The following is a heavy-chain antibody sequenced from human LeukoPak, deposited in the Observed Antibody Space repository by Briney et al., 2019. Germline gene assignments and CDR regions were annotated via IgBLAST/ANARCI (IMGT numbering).Heavy chain of an antibody. V-gene: IGHV4-38-2*02. Sequence: SETLSLTCTVSGYSISSGYYWGWIRQPPGKGLEWIGSIYHSGSTYYNPSLKSRVTISVDTSKNQFSLKLSSVTAADTAVYYCARVSYYDSSGYSNWFDPWGQGTLVTVSS. CDR2: IYHSGST. D-gene: IGHD3-22*01. CDR1: GYSISSGYY. J-gene: IGHJ5*02. CDR3: ARVSYYDSSGYSNWFDP.